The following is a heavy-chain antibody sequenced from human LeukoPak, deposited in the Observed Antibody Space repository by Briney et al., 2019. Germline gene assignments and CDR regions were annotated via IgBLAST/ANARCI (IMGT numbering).Heavy chain of an antibody. CDR2: ISWDGGRT. D-gene: IGHD3-10*01. V-gene: IGHV3-43D*03. Sequence: GGSLRLSCAASGFTFDDYAMHRVRQAPGKGLEWVSLISWDGGRTYYADSVEGRFTISRDNSKNSLYLQMSSLRAEDTALYYCAKDKFDGSGSYYFGYWGQGTLVTVSS. CDR3: AKDKFDGSGSYYFGY. J-gene: IGHJ4*02. CDR1: GFTFDDYA.